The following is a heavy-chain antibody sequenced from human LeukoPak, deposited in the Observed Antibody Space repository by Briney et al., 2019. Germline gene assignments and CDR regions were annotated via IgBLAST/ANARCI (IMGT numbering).Heavy chain of an antibody. CDR2: IKSKARGETT. V-gene: IGHV3-15*01. J-gene: IGHJ6*02. D-gene: IGHD2-2*01. CDR1: GFTFRNAY. Sequence: GGSLRLSCAASGFTFRNAYMSWVRQAPGKGLEWIGLIKSKARGETTEYIAPVRGRFTISRDDSKDTVYLQMNSLRAEDTAVYYCARVMGAHCSSTSCYLSYYYYYGMDVWGQGTTVTVSS. CDR3: ARVMGAHCSSTSCYLSYYYYYGMDV.